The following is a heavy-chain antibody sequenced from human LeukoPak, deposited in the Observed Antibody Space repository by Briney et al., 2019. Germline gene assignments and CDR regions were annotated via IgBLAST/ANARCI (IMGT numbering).Heavy chain of an antibody. CDR3: ARSLGFGGSGINWLDP. CDR1: GYTFTNFG. J-gene: IGHJ5*02. CDR2: ISAYNGNR. D-gene: IGHD3-10*01. V-gene: IGHV1-18*01. Sequence: ASVKVSCKASGYTFTNFGISWLRQAPGQGLEWMGWISAYNGNRNHAQKFQGRVTLTTDTSTSTAYMELRSLISDDTAVYYCARSLGFGGSGINWLDPWGQGTLVTVSS.